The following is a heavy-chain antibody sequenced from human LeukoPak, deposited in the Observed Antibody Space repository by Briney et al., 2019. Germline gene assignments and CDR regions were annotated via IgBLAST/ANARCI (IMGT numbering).Heavy chain of an antibody. CDR1: GFTFSSYA. CDR2: ISGSGGST. J-gene: IGHJ4*02. V-gene: IGHV3-23*01. D-gene: IGHD5-18*01. Sequence: GGSLRLSCAASGFTFSSYAMSWVCQAPGKGLEWVSAISGSGGSTYYADSVKGRFTISRDNSKNTLYLQMNSLRAEDTAVYYCAKDLYPDTAMVAEFDYWGQGTLVTVSS. CDR3: AKDLYPDTAMVAEFDY.